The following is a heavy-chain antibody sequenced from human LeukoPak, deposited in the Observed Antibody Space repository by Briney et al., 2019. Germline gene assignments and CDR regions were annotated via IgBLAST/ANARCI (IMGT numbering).Heavy chain of an antibody. CDR3: ARDGRFPPEVLPRYFDY. V-gene: IGHV4-39*07. CDR1: GVSISSSSYY. J-gene: IGHJ4*02. D-gene: IGHD1-26*01. CDR2: IYYSGST. Sequence: SETLSLTCTVSGVSISSSSYYWGWIRQPPGKGLEWIGNIYYSGSTYYNPSLKSRVTISVDTSKNQFSLKLSSVTAADTAVYYCARDGRFPPEVLPRYFDYWGQGTLVTVSS.